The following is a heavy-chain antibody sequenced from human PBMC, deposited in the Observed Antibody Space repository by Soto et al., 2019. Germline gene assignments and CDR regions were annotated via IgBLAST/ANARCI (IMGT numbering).Heavy chain of an antibody. CDR3: ARDLYSDIFTGYPHGAFDI. V-gene: IGHV1-46*03. Sequence: ASVKVSCKASGYTFTSYYMHWVRQAPGQGLEWMGIINPSGGSTSYAQKFQGRVTMTRDTSTSTVYMELSSLRSEDTAVYYCARDLYSDIFTGYPHGAFDIWGQGTMVTVSS. D-gene: IGHD3-9*01. CDR1: GYTFTSYY. J-gene: IGHJ3*02. CDR2: INPSGGST.